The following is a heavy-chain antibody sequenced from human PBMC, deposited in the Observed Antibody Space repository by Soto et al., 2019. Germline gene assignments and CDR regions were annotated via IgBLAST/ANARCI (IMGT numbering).Heavy chain of an antibody. Sequence: PGGSLRLSCAASGFSFSSYSMNWVRQAPGKGLEWVSSITSSGSYIYYADSVKGRFTVSRDNARNSLYLQMNSLRVEDTAVYYCARIGAEWHPTYFDFWGQGTLVTVSS. CDR1: GFSFSSYS. J-gene: IGHJ4*02. CDR2: ITSSGSYI. CDR3: ARIGAEWHPTYFDF. D-gene: IGHD3-3*01. V-gene: IGHV3-21*01.